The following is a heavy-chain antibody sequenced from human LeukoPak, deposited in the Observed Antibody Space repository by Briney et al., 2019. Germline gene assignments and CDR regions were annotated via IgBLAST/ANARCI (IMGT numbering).Heavy chain of an antibody. D-gene: IGHD6-6*01. J-gene: IGHJ4*02. V-gene: IGHV4-59*12. Sequence: SETLSLTCTVSGGSISSDYWSWIRQPPGKGLEWIGYISYSGSTKYKPSLKSRVSLSIDTSKNQFSLKLSSVTAADTAVYYCARDPRPLARLFDYWGQGTLVTVSS. CDR1: GGSISSDY. CDR3: ARDPRPLARLFDY. CDR2: ISYSGST.